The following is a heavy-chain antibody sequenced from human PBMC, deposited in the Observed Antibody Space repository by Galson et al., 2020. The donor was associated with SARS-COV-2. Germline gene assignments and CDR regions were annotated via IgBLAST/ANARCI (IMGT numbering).Heavy chain of an antibody. CDR3: ARAAQTYYDFWSGYYNAPHFDY. D-gene: IGHD3-3*01. CDR2: IYYSGST. CDR1: GGSISSYY. J-gene: IGHJ4*02. Sequence: SETLSLTCTVSGGSISSYYWSWIRQPPGKGLEWIGYIYYSGSTNYNPSLKSRVTISVDTSKNQFSPKLSSVTAADTAVYYCARAAQTYYDFWSGYYNAPHFDYWGQGTLVTVSS. V-gene: IGHV4-59*01.